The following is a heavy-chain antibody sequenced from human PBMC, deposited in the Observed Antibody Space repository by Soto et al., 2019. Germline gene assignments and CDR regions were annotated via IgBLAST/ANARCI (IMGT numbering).Heavy chain of an antibody. J-gene: IGHJ6*02. CDR3: AASRGFDSSGYSGYYYGMDL. Sequence: EVQLVESGGGLVQPGRSLRLSCAASGFTFDDYAMHWVRQRPGRGLEWVSGITWNSDEIGYPDSVKGRFSISRDNAKKYLYLQMNSLRPDDTALYYCAASRGFDSSGYSGYYYGMDLWGQGTTVTVSS. V-gene: IGHV3-9*01. CDR2: ITWNSDEI. CDR1: GFTFDDYA. D-gene: IGHD3-22*01.